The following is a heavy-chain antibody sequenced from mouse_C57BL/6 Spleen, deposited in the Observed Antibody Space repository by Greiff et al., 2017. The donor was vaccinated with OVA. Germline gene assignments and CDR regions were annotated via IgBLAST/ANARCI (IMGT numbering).Heavy chain of an antibody. CDR1: GYSITSGYY. D-gene: IGHD2-4*01. J-gene: IGHJ3*01. CDR3: ARVDYDVGFAY. V-gene: IGHV3-6*01. Sequence: EVQLQQSGPGLVKPSQSLSLTCSVTGYSITSGYYWNWIRQFPGNKLEWMGYISYDGSNNYNPSLKNRISITRDTSKNQFCLKLNSVTTEDTATYYCARVDYDVGFAYWGQGTLVTVSA. CDR2: ISYDGSN.